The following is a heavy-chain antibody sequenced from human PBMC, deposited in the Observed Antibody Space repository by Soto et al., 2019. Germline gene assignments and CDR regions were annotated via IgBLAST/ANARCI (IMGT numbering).Heavy chain of an antibody. Sequence: GESLKISCAASGFTFSSYGMHWVRQAPGKGLEWVAVISYDGSNKYYADSVKGRFTISRDNSKNTLDLQMNSLRAEDTAVYYCAKDRRYYDSSGYYYFDYWGQGTLVTVSS. D-gene: IGHD3-22*01. CDR3: AKDRRYYDSSGYYYFDY. CDR2: ISYDGSNK. V-gene: IGHV3-30*18. J-gene: IGHJ4*02. CDR1: GFTFSSYG.